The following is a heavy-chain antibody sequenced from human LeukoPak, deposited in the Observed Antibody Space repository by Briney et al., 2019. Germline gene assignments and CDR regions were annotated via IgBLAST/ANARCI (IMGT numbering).Heavy chain of an antibody. D-gene: IGHD3-3*01. CDR3: AMGYDFWSGYND. CDR1: GYTFTSYD. Sequence: ASVKVSRKASGYTFTSYDIKWVRQATGQGLEWMGWGNPKSGKTGYAPKFQGRVTMTRNTSISTAYMELSSLRSEDTAVYYCAMGYDFWSGYNDWGHGTLFTVSS. V-gene: IGHV1-8*01. CDR2: GNPKSGKT. J-gene: IGHJ4*01.